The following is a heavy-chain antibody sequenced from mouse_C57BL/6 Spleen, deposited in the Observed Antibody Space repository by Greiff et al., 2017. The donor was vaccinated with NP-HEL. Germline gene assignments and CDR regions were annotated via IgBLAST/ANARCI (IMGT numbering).Heavy chain of an antibody. V-gene: IGHV1-50*01. J-gene: IGHJ3*01. Sequence: QVQLQQPGAELVKPGASVKLSCKASGYTFTSYWMQWVKQRPGQGLEWIGEIDPSDSYTNYNQKFKGKATLTVDTSSSTAYMQLSSLTSEDSAVYYCARYGYPFAYWGQGTLVTVSA. CDR2: IDPSDSYT. CDR3: ARYGYPFAY. D-gene: IGHD2-2*01. CDR1: GYTFTSYW.